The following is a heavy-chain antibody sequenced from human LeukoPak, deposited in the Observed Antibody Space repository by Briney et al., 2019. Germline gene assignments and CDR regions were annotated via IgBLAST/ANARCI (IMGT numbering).Heavy chain of an antibody. CDR1: GGSFSGYY. D-gene: IGHD3-22*01. CDR2: INHSGST. Sequence: SETLSLTCAVYGGSFSGYYWSWIRQPPGKGLEWIGEINHSGSTNYNPSLKSRVTISVDTSKNQFSLKLSSVTAADTAVYYCASPYYYDSSGYPPDPYYYYGMDAWGQGTTVTVSS. J-gene: IGHJ6*02. V-gene: IGHV4-34*01. CDR3: ASPYYYDSSGYPPDPYYYYGMDA.